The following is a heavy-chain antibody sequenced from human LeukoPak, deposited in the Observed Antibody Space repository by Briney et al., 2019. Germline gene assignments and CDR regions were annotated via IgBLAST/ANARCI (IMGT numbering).Heavy chain of an antibody. V-gene: IGHV3-23*01. CDR1: GFTFGSYA. CDR2: ISGSGGST. J-gene: IGHJ4*02. CDR3: AKAKKVQGPGHYFDY. Sequence: GGSLRLSCAASGFTFGSYAMSWVRQAPGKGLEWVSAISGSGGSTYYADSVKGRFTISRDNSKNTLYLQMNSLRAEDSAVYYCAKAKKVQGPGHYFDYWGQGTLVTVSS.